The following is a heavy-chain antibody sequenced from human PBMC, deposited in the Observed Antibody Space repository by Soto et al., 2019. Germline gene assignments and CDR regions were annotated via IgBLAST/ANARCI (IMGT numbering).Heavy chain of an antibody. V-gene: IGHV1-18*04. CDR3: ARDPGLGSSYPPLDY. D-gene: IGHD3-10*01. CDR2: ISPYNGKT. CDR1: GYTFTSYG. Sequence: ASVKVSCKASGYTFTSYGPSWLRQGPGQGLEWMGWISPYNGKTEYSPKFQGRVTMTTDISMSTAYMELSSLTSEDSAIYYCARDPGLGSSYPPLDYWGQGSLVTVSS. J-gene: IGHJ4*01.